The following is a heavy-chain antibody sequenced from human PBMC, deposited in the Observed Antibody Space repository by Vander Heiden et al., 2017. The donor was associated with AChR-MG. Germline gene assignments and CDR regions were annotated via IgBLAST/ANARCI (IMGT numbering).Heavy chain of an antibody. CDR3: AKDDARRQLGFF. J-gene: IGHJ4*02. Sequence: EVQLLESGGGLVQPGGSLRLSCSASGFTFSSYAMSWVRQTPGKGLEWVSAISGRGGSTYYADSVKGRFTISRDNSKNTLYLQMNSLRAEDTAVYYCAKDDARRQLGFFWGQGTLVTVSS. CDR2: ISGRGGST. D-gene: IGHD6-6*01. V-gene: IGHV3-23*01. CDR1: GFTFSSYA.